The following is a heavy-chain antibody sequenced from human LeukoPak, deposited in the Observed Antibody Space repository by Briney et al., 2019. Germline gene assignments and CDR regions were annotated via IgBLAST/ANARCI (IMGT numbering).Heavy chain of an antibody. J-gene: IGHJ4*02. Sequence: GGSLRLSCAASGFTFSASAAHWVRQASGKGLEWIGRIRSKANNYATAYAGSLKGRFTVSRDDSKNTAYLQMNSLKTEDSAVYFCARDSSSEGPLDYWGQGTLVAVSS. CDR1: GFTFSASA. CDR2: IRSKANNYAT. CDR3: ARDSSSEGPLDY. V-gene: IGHV3-73*01. D-gene: IGHD6-6*01.